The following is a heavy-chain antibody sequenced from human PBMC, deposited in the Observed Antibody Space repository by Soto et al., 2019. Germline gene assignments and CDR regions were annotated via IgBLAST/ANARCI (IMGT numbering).Heavy chain of an antibody. CDR3: ARDKVEGLHLGELSLFAFDI. V-gene: IGHV4-59*01. D-gene: IGHD3-16*02. CDR1: GGSISGYY. CDR2: IYYSGST. Sequence: SETLSLTCTVSGGSISGYYWSWIRQPPGKGLEWIGYIYYSGSTNYNPSLKSRVTISVDTSKNQFSLKLSSVTAADTAVYYCARDKVEGLHLGELSLFAFDIWGQGTMVTVSS. J-gene: IGHJ3*02.